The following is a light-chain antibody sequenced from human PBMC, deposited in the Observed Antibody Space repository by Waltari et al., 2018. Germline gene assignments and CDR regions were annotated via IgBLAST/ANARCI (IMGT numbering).Light chain of an antibody. V-gene: IGLV3-25*03. J-gene: IGLJ2*01. Sequence: SYELTQSPSVSLSPGQTASITCSGDALPNKYSYWYQKKPGQAPVLIIFKDRERPSGIPERFSGSTSGTTVTLTITGVQAEDEADYYCLSPETRGSWVFGGGTKLTVL. CDR2: KDR. CDR3: LSPETRGSWV. CDR1: ALPNKY.